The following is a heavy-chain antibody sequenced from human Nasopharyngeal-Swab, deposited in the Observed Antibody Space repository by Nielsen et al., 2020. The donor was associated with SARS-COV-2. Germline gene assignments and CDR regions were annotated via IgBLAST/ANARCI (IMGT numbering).Heavy chain of an antibody. J-gene: IGHJ4*02. Sequence: SETLSLTCTVSGGSITSSRHRWGCLRQPPGKGLQWIGQILVNSYTYYHPSVRGRITVYADTSENSFSLRLTSVTAADTAVYYCARLDPFGSEDMWGQGTLVTVSS. CDR1: GGSITSSRHR. CDR3: ARLDPFGSEDM. CDR2: ILVNSYT. V-gene: IGHV4-39*02. D-gene: IGHD3-3*01.